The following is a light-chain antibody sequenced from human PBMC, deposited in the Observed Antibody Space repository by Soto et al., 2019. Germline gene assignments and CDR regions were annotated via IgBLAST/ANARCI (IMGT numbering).Light chain of an antibody. J-gene: IGKJ1*01. Sequence: EIVLTQSPGTLSLSPGERATLSCRASQSVSSSYLAWYQQKPGQAPRLLIYGASSRATGIPDRFSGSGSGTYFTLTISILQPEDFAVYYCQQYGSSPLTFGQGTKVEIK. CDR2: GAS. CDR3: QQYGSSPLT. V-gene: IGKV3-20*01. CDR1: QSVSSSY.